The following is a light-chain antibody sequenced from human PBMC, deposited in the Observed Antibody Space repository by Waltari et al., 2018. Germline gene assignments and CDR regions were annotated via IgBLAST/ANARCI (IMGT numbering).Light chain of an antibody. Sequence: DIQMTQSPSTLSASVGDRFTITCRASQYISSWLAWYQQKPGKAPKLLIYKASILESGVPSRFSGSESGTEFTLTISSLQPDDFATYYCQQYNTYPLTFGQGTRLEI. CDR1: QYISSW. CDR3: QQYNTYPLT. CDR2: KAS. J-gene: IGKJ5*01. V-gene: IGKV1-5*03.